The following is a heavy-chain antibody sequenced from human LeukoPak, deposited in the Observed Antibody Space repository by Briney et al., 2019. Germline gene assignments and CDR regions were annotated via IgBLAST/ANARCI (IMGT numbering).Heavy chain of an antibody. CDR3: AKVISSYSGYDSY. CDR1: GISFSNYG. V-gene: IGHV3-23*01. CDR2: ISNGGHHT. Sequence: GGSLRLSCAASGISFSNYGMSWVRQAPGKGLEWVSSISNGGHHTYYADSVRGRFTISRDNSKNTLYLQMDGLRAADTAVYYCAKVISSYSGYDSYWGQGTLVTVSS. D-gene: IGHD5-12*01. J-gene: IGHJ4*02.